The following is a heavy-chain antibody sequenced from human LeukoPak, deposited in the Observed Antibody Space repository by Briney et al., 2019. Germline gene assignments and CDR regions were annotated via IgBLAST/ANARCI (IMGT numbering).Heavy chain of an antibody. Sequence: GGSLRLSCAASGFTFSSYAMSWVRQAPGKGPEWVSAISGSGGSTYYADSVKGRFTISRDNSKNTLYLQMNSLRAEDTAVYYCAKRFWSERLNTVTNYYYYMGVWGKGTTVTVSS. V-gene: IGHV3-23*01. D-gene: IGHD4-11*01. CDR3: AKRFWSERLNTVTNYYYYMGV. CDR2: ISGSGGST. J-gene: IGHJ6*03. CDR1: GFTFSSYA.